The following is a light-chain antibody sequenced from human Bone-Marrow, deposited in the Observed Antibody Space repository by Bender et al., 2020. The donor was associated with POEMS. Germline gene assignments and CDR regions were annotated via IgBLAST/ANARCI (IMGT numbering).Light chain of an antibody. J-gene: IGLJ3*02. CDR1: SSDVGGYDY. CDR2: DVS. Sequence: QSALTQPASVSGSPGQSLTISCTGTSSDVGGYDYVSWYQQHAGKAPKLIIYDVSNRPSGFSNRFSGSKSGNTASLTISGLQTEDEGDYYCAVWDDSLNGWVFGGGTKLTVL. CDR3: AVWDDSLNGWV. V-gene: IGLV2-14*01.